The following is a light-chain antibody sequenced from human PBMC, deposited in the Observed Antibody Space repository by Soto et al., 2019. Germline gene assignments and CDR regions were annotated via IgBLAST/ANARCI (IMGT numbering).Light chain of an antibody. CDR2: GAS. J-gene: IGKJ1*01. CDR3: QQYGSSPT. Sequence: EIVMSHSPSTLSVSPLERATLSFMASQSVSSSYLAWYQQKPGQAPRLLIYGASSRATGIPDRFSGSGSGTDFTLTISRLEPEDFAVYYCQQYGSSPTFGQGTKVDIK. CDR1: QSVSSSY. V-gene: IGKV3-20*01.